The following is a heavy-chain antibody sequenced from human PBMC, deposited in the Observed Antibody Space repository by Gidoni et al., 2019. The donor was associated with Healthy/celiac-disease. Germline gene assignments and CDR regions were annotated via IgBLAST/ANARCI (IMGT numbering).Heavy chain of an antibody. CDR2: ISYDGSNE. Sequence: QVQLVESGGGVVQPGSSLRLSCAASGFTFSLYGMHWVRQAPGKGLEWVALISYDGSNEYYADSVKGRFTISRDNSKNTLYLQMDSLRAEDTAVYYCAKDQGYSSGWSPKYHYGMDVWGQGTTVTVSS. J-gene: IGHJ6*02. CDR1: GFTFSLYG. CDR3: AKDQGYSSGWSPKYHYGMDV. D-gene: IGHD6-19*01. V-gene: IGHV3-30*18.